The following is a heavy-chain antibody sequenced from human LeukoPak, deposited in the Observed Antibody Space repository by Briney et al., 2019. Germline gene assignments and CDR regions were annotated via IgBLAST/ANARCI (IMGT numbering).Heavy chain of an antibody. J-gene: IGHJ4*02. CDR2: MAGPADTT. CDR3: AKGAEIDH. CDR1: GFNFNNFA. V-gene: IGHV3-23*01. Sequence: GGSLRLSCTASGFNFNNFAMSWVRQAPGKGLEWLSAMAGPADTTYYAESVKGRFTISRDYSKSMVFLQMNSLRVEDTAIYYCAKGAEIDHWGQGTLVTVSS.